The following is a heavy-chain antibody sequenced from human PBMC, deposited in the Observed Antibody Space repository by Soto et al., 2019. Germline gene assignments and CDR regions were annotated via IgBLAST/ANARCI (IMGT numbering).Heavy chain of an antibody. CDR3: ARQVLTGYYNYREAFDV. J-gene: IGHJ3*01. CDR2: IYPDDSDI. CDR1: GYSFNIYW. V-gene: IGHV5-51*01. Sequence: PGESLKISCKASGYSFNIYWIGWVRQKPGKGLEWMGSIYPDDSDIRYSPSFQGQVTISADKSITTAYLQWSSLKASDTAIYYWARQVLTGYYNYREAFDVWGHGTMVT. D-gene: IGHD3-9*01.